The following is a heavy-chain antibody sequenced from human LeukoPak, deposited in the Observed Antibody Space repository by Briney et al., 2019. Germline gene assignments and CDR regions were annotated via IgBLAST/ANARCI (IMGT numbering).Heavy chain of an antibody. CDR3: ARGYYGEMTN. J-gene: IGHJ4*02. D-gene: IGHD4-17*01. V-gene: IGHV4-31*03. CDR2: IYYSGRT. CDR1: GGAISSGGYY. Sequence: SGTLSLTCPVSGGAISSGGYYWSWIRQHPGKGLEWLGYIYYSGRTYYNPPLKSRVTISVDTPKNQFSLTLSSVTASGPALYYCARGYYGEMTNWGQGTLVTVSS.